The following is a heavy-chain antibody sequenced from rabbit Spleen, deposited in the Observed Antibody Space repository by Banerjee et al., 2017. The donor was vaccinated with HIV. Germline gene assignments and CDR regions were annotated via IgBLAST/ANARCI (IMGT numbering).Heavy chain of an antibody. D-gene: IGHD1-1*01. CDR1: GVSFSGSSY. CDR2: IDSGSSSFT. CDR3: TKFTANGGYGPVGGFDP. Sequence: QSLEESGGDLVKPGASLTLTCIAAGVSFSGSSYMCWVRQAPGKGLEWIACIDSGSSSFTYFASWAKGRFTISKASSTTVTLQMTSLTAADTATYFCTKFTANGGYGPVGGFDPWGPGTLVTVS. J-gene: IGHJ2*01. V-gene: IGHV1S40*01.